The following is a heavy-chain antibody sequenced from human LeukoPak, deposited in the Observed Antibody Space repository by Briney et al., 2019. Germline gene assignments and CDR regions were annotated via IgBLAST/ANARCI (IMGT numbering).Heavy chain of an antibody. Sequence: SGGSLRLSCAASGFTFSSYGMHWVRQAPGKGLEWVAVISYDGSNKYYADSVKGRFTISRDNSKNTLYLQMNSLRAEDTAVYYCAKDGNYGDYEGNYYMDVWGKGTTVTVSS. D-gene: IGHD4-17*01. V-gene: IGHV3-30*18. CDR3: AKDGNYGDYEGNYYMDV. J-gene: IGHJ6*03. CDR1: GFTFSSYG. CDR2: ISYDGSNK.